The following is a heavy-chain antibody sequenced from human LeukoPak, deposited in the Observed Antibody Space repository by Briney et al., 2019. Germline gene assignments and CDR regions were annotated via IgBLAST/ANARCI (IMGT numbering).Heavy chain of an antibody. Sequence: GGSLRLSCAASGFTFSSYTMSWVRQAPGKGLEWVSAISGSGGSTYYADSVKGRFTISRDNSKNTLYLQRNSLRAEDTDVYYCAKEYDSSGYPFDYWGQGTLVTVSS. CDR2: ISGSGGST. J-gene: IGHJ4*02. V-gene: IGHV3-23*01. CDR1: GFTFSSYT. D-gene: IGHD3-22*01. CDR3: AKEYDSSGYPFDY.